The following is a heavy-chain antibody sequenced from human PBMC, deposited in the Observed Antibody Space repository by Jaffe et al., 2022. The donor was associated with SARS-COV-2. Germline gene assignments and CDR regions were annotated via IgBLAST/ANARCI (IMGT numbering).Heavy chain of an antibody. CDR2: INPNSGHS. CDR3: ARGPQPYRLDF. V-gene: IGHV1-8*01. CDR1: GYTFTTDD. D-gene: IGHD5-18*01. Sequence: QVQLVQSGAEVKKPGASVKVSCKASGYTFTTDDINWVRQATGQGLEWMGWINPNSGHSGYAQKLQGRVTMTWNTSISTAYMELSSLRSDDTAVYYCARGPQPYRLDFWGQGTLVTVSS. J-gene: IGHJ4*02.